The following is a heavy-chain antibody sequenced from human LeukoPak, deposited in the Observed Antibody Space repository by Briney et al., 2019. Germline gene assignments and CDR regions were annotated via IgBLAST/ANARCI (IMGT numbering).Heavy chain of an antibody. CDR2: ISAYNGNT. Sequence: ASVKVSCKASGYXFTSYGISWVRQAPGQGHEWMGWISAYNGNTNYAQKLQGRVTMTTDTSTSTAYMELRSLRSDDTAVYYCARTSGGAARPSYYYYGMDVWGQGTTVTVSS. CDR1: GYXFTSYG. D-gene: IGHD6-6*01. V-gene: IGHV1-18*01. CDR3: ARTSGGAARPSYYYYGMDV. J-gene: IGHJ6*02.